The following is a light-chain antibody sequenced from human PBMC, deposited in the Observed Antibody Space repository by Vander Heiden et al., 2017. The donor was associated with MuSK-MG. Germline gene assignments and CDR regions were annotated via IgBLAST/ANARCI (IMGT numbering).Light chain of an antibody. V-gene: IGKV1-39*01. J-gene: IGKJ1*01. CDR3: HQTDKVPQT. CDR2: AAS. Sequence: IQMTQSPSSLSASVGDSVTITCRASQRISSYLNWYQQKPGKAPKLLMYAASSLASGVPSRFSGSGSGTDFSLTISRLQPEDFATYDCHQTDKVPQTFGQGTTVXI. CDR1: QRISSY.